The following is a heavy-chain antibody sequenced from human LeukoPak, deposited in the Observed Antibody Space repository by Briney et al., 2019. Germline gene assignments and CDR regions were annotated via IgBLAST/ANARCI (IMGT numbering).Heavy chain of an antibody. CDR2: IYYSGST. Sequence: SETLSLTCTVSGGSISNYYWRWIRQPPGKGLEWIGYIYYSGSTDYNPSLKSRVTISVDTSKNQFSLKLSSVTAADTAVYYCARVISGSYSPLDYWGQGTLVTVSS. J-gene: IGHJ4*02. V-gene: IGHV4-59*08. CDR1: GGSISNYY. D-gene: IGHD3-10*01. CDR3: ARVISGSYSPLDY.